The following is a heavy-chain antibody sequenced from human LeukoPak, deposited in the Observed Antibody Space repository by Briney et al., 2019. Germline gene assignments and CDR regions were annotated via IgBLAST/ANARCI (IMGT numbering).Heavy chain of an antibody. V-gene: IGHV1-46*01. J-gene: IGHJ6*04. CDR1: GYTFTSYY. Sequence: GASVKVSCKASGYTFTSYYMHWVRQAPGQGLEWMGIINPSGGSTSYAQKFQGRVTMTRDTSTSTVYMELSSLRSEDTAVYYCARRGCSGGSCPLLGYYYYGMDVWGKGTTVTVSS. CDR3: ARRGCSGGSCPLLGYYYYGMDV. D-gene: IGHD2-15*01. CDR2: INPSGGST.